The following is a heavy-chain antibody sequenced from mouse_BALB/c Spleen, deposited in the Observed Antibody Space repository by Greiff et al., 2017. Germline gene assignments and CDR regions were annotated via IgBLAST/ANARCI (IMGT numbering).Heavy chain of an antibody. CDR1: GYTFTDYN. Sequence: EVQLQQSGPELVKPGASVKIPCKASGYTFTDYNMDWVKQSHGKSLEWIGDINPNNGGTIYNQKFKGKAILTVDKSSSTAYMELRSLTSEDSAVYYCARDYYGFKGFAYWGQGTLVTVSA. CDR2: INPNNGGT. CDR3: ARDYYGFKGFAY. J-gene: IGHJ3*01. V-gene: IGHV1-18*01. D-gene: IGHD1-2*01.